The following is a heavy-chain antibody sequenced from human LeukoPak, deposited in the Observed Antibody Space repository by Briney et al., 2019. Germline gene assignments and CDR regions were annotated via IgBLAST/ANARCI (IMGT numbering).Heavy chain of an antibody. D-gene: IGHD3-22*01. V-gene: IGHV4-59*08. CDR3: TRHLLNYYDSSGYYGTKRCDAFDI. J-gene: IGHJ3*02. Sequence: PSETLSLTCTVSGDSISSYYWSWIRQPPGKGLEWIGYIYYSGSTNYNPSLKSRVTISVDTSKKKFSLKLSSLTAADTAVYYCTRHLLNYYDSSGYYGTKRCDAFDIWGQGTMVTVSS. CDR2: IYYSGST. CDR1: GDSISSYY.